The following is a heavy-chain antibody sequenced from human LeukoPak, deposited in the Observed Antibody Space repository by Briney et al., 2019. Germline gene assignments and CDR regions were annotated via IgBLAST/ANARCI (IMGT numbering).Heavy chain of an antibody. CDR2: ISSSRSFI. CDR1: GFTFSSYS. D-gene: IGHD3-10*01. J-gene: IGHJ4*02. Sequence: GGSLRLSCAASGFTFSSYSMNWVRQAPGKGLEWVSSISSSRSFIYYADSVKGRFTISRDNAKNSLYLQMNSLRAEDTAVYYCARVVVVRGVIPSSPMDYWGQGTLVTGSS. V-gene: IGHV3-21*01. CDR3: ARVVVVRGVIPSSPMDY.